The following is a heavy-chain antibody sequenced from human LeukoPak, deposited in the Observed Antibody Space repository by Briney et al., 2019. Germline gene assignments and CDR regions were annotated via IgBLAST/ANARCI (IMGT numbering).Heavy chain of an antibody. D-gene: IGHD3-10*01. CDR2: MNPDSGNT. V-gene: IGHV1-8*03. CDR3: ARASVDGSGSYSDY. CDR1: GYTFTSYD. J-gene: IGHJ4*02. Sequence: ASVKVSCKASGYTFTSYDINWVRQATGQGLEWMGWMNPDSGNTGYAQKFQDRVTITRNTSISTAYMELSSLRSEDTAVYYCARASVDGSGSYSDYWGQGTLVTVSS.